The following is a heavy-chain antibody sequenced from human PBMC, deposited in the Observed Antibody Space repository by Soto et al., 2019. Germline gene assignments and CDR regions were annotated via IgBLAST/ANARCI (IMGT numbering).Heavy chain of an antibody. D-gene: IGHD5-12*01. Sequence: QITLKESGPTLVKPTQTLTLTCTFSGFSLSTSGVGVGWIRQPPGTALEWLALIYWDDDKRYSPSLKSRLTITKDTSKNQVVLTMTNMDPVDTATYYCAHVYGGYDNFDYGGQGTLVTVSS. CDR2: IYWDDDK. J-gene: IGHJ4*02. CDR3: AHVYGGYDNFDY. V-gene: IGHV2-5*02. CDR1: GFSLSTSGVG.